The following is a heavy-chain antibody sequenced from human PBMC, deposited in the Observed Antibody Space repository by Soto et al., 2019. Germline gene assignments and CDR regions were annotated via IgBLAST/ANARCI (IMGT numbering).Heavy chain of an antibody. V-gene: IGHV3-30*18. CDR2: ISYDGSNK. CDR3: AKDRRRYSFYVGPYSSSSGGYFQL. D-gene: IGHD6-6*01. Sequence: PWGSLRLSCAASGFTFSSYGMHWVRQAPGKGLEWVAVISYDGSNKYYADSVKGRFTISRDNSKNTLYLQMNSLRAEDTAVYYCAKDRRRYSFYVGPYSSSSGGYFQLWGKGTLVTVSS. CDR1: GFTFSSYG. J-gene: IGHJ1*01.